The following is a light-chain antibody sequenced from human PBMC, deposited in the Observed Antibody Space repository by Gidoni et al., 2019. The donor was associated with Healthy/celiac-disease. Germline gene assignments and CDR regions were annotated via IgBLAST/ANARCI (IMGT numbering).Light chain of an antibody. J-gene: IGKJ2*01. V-gene: IGKV3-20*01. CDR2: GAS. Sequence: RASQSVSSSYLAWYQQKPGQAPRLLIYGASSRATGIPDRFSGSGSGTDFTLTISRLEPEDFAVYDCQQYGSSSTFGQGTKLEIK. CDR3: QQYGSSST. CDR1: QSVSSSY.